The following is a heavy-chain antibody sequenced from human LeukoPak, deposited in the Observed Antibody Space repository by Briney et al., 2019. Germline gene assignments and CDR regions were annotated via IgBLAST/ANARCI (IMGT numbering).Heavy chain of an antibody. CDR3: ARQALATMTFDI. CDR1: GGSVNSVSYY. J-gene: IGHJ3*02. Sequence: SETLSLTCTVSGGSVNSVSYYWSWIRQPPGKGLEWIGYIYYSGSTNYNPSLKSRVTISVDTSKNQFSLKLSSVTAADTAVYYCARQALATMTFDIWGHGTMVTVSS. V-gene: IGHV4-61*01. CDR2: IYYSGST. D-gene: IGHD5-24*01.